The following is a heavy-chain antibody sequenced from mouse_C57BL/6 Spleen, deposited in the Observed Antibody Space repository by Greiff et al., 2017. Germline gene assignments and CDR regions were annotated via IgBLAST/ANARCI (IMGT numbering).Heavy chain of an antibody. Sequence: EVKLLESGGGLVQPGGSMTLSCAASGFTFSDAWMDWVRQSPEKGLEWVAEIRHKANNHATYYAESVKGRFTISRDDSKSSVYLQMNSLRAEDTGIYYCTREWAGSDWYFDVWGTGTTVTVSS. CDR1: GFTFSDAW. CDR3: TREWAGSDWYFDV. CDR2: IRHKANNHAT. J-gene: IGHJ1*03. D-gene: IGHD1-1*01. V-gene: IGHV6-6*01.